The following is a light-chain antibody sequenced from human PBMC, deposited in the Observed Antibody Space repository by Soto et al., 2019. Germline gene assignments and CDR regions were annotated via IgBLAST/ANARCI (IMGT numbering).Light chain of an antibody. CDR1: SSDIGNYNY. Sequence: QSALNQPASVSGSPGQSITISCTGTSSDIGNYNYVSWYQQHPGKAPKLMIYDVSNRPSGVSKRFSGSKSGYTASLTISGPQTEDEADYYCSSFTSSATYVFGTGTKVTVL. J-gene: IGLJ1*01. CDR2: DVS. CDR3: SSFTSSATYV. V-gene: IGLV2-14*01.